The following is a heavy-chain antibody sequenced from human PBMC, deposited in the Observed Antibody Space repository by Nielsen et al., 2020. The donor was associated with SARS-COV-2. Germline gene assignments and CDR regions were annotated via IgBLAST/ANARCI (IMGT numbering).Heavy chain of an antibody. Sequence: SLKISCAASGFTFDDYAMHWVRQAPGKGLEWVSGISWNSGSIGYADSVKGRFTISRDNAKNSLYLQMNSLRAEDTAAYYCAKYLRSDYRSWPFDIWGQGTMVTVSS. V-gene: IGHV3-9*01. CDR1: GFTFDDYA. CDR3: AKYLRSDYRSWPFDI. CDR2: ISWNSGSI. J-gene: IGHJ3*02. D-gene: IGHD4-11*01.